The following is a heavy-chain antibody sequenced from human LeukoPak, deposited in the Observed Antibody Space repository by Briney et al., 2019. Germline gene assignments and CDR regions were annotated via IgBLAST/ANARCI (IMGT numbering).Heavy chain of an antibody. CDR1: GFTVSSNY. CDR3: ANGYSSTYYNALDI. CDR2: IYNGGST. V-gene: IGHV3-53*01. J-gene: IGHJ3*02. D-gene: IGHD6-13*01. Sequence: PGGSLRLSCAASGFTVSSNYMSWVRQAPGKGLEWVSVIYNGGSTSYADSVKGRFTISRDNAKNTLYLQMNSLRAEDTAVYYCANGYSSTYYNALDIRGQGTMVTVSS.